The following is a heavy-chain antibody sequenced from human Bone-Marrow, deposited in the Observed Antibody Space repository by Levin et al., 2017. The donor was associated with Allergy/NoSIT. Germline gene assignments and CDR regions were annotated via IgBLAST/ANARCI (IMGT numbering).Heavy chain of an antibody. CDR1: GFTFSNAW. D-gene: IGHD2-15*01. CDR2: IKSKTDGGTT. Sequence: PGGSLRLSCAASGFTFSNAWMSWVRQAPVKGLEWVGRIKSKTDGGTTDYAAPVKGRFTISRDDSKNTLYLQMNSLKTEDTAVYYCTTDGCGVVVAATGYYYYGMDVWGQGTTVTVSS. J-gene: IGHJ6*02. V-gene: IGHV3-15*01. CDR3: TTDGCGVVVAATGYYYYGMDV.